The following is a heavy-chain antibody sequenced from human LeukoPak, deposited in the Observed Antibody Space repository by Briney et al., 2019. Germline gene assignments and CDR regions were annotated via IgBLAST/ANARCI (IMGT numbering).Heavy chain of an antibody. CDR3: ARDRNTVFDY. CDR2: ISSSSSYI. Sequence: GGSLRLSCAASGFTFSSYSMNWVRQAPGKGLEWVSSISSSSSYIDYADSVKGRFTISRDNAKNSLYLQMNSLSAEDTAVYYCARDRNTVFDYWGQGTLVTVSS. V-gene: IGHV3-21*01. D-gene: IGHD1-14*01. CDR1: GFTFSSYS. J-gene: IGHJ4*02.